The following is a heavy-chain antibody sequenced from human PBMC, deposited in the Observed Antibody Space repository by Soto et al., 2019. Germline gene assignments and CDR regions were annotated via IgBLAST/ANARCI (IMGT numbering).Heavy chain of an antibody. CDR1: GGSISSYY. D-gene: IGHD5-12*01. Sequence: SETLSLTCTVSGGSISSYYWSLFRQPPGNGLEWIGYIYYSGSTNYNPSLKSRVTISVDTSKNQFSLKLSSVTAADTAVYYCARQDSGYDDAFHIWGQGTMVTVSS. CDR3: ARQDSGYDDAFHI. CDR2: IYYSGST. V-gene: IGHV4-59*01. J-gene: IGHJ3*02.